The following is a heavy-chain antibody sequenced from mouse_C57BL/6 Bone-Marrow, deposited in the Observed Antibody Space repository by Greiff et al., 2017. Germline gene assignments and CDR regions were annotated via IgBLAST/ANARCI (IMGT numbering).Heavy chain of an antibody. J-gene: IGHJ4*01. CDR1: GFTFSSYT. CDR2: ISGGGGNT. CDR3: ARRRSTGGYAMDY. Sequence: EVHLVESGGGLVKPGGSLKLSCAASGFTFSSYTMSWVRQTPEQRLEWVATISGGGGNTYYPDSVKGRFTISRDNAKNTLYLQMSSLRAEDTALYYCARRRSTGGYAMDYWGQGTSVTVSS. D-gene: IGHD1-1*01. V-gene: IGHV5-9*01.